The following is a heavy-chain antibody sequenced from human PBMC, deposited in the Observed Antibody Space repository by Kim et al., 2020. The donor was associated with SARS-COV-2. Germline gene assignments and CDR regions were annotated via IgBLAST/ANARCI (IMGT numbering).Heavy chain of an antibody. CDR1: GYTFTNNW. D-gene: IGHD6-13*01. J-gene: IGHJ6*02. CDR2: INPADSYT. Sequence: GESLKISCRGSGYTFTNNWIGWVRQMPGKGLEWMGVINPADSYTTYTPSFHGQVTISADKSIGTAYLQWSSLKASDTAMYYCARRIARQGDGMDVWGQGTTVTVSS. V-gene: IGHV5-51*01. CDR3: ARRIARQGDGMDV.